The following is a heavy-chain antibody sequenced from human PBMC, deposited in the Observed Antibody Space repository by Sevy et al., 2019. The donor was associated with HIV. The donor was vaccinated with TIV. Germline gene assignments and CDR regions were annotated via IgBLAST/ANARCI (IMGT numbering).Heavy chain of an antibody. J-gene: IGHJ6*02. V-gene: IGHV3-30-3*01. D-gene: IGHD4-17*01. CDR3: ARPRATYVDHYFFYAMDV. Sequence: GGSLRLSCAASGFTFSSYAMHWVRQAPGKGLEWVAVISYDGSNKYYADSVKGRFTISRDNFKNTLCLQMNSLTTEDTAVYYCARPRATYVDHYFFYAMDVWGQGTTVTVSS. CDR1: GFTFSSYA. CDR2: ISYDGSNK.